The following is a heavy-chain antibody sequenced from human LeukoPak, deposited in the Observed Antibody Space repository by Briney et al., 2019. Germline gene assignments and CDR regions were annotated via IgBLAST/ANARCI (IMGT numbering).Heavy chain of an antibody. D-gene: IGHD1-14*01. CDR3: ARAALPGMTGWFAP. CDR2: IYYSGST. CDR1: GGSISGYY. J-gene: IGHJ5*02. V-gene: IGHV4-59*01. Sequence: SETLSLTCTVSGGSISGYYWTWIRLPPGRGLEWIGYIYYSGSTTYNPSLKSRVTISVDTSNNQFSLKLRSVTAADTAVYYCARAALPGMTGWFAPWGQGTLVTVSS.